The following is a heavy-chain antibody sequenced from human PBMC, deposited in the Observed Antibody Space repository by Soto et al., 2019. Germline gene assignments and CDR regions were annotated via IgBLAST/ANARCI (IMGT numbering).Heavy chain of an antibody. Sequence: EVQLVESGGDLVQPGGSLRLSCAASGFTVSSHYMNWVRQAPGKGLEWVSLIQSGGSTFYADSVKGRFTISRVNSKNTLFLQMNSLRVEDTAMYYCSRDDVYCSGGSCYGVPMDVLRRGTTVTVSS. CDR2: IQSGGST. J-gene: IGHJ6*03. CDR3: SRDDVYCSGGSCYGVPMDV. V-gene: IGHV3-66*01. D-gene: IGHD2-15*01. CDR1: GFTVSSHY.